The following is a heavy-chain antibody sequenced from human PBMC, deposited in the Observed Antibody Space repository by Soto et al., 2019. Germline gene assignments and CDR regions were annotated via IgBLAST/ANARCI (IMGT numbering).Heavy chain of an antibody. CDR2: MNPNSGNT. Sequence: ASVKVSCKASGYTFTSYDINWVRQATGQGLEWMGWMNPNSGNTGYAQKFQGRVTMTRDNSKNTLYLPMNSLRAEDKAENYSRKGAGGDVSYIPAEYFQHWGQGTLVTVSS. CDR3: RKGAGGDVSYIPAEYFQH. CDR1: GYTFTSYD. V-gene: IGHV1-8*01. D-gene: IGHD3-16*01. J-gene: IGHJ1*01.